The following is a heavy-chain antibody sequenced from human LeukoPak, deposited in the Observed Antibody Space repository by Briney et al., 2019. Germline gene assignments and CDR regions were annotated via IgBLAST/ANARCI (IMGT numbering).Heavy chain of an antibody. CDR2: INHSGST. D-gene: IGHD2-2*01. V-gene: IGHV4-34*01. Sequence: PSETLSLTCAVYGGSFSGYYWSWIRQPPGKGLEWIGEINHSGSTNYNPSLKSRVTISVDTSKNQFSLKLSSLTAADTAVYHCARLSSSAWNSFDFWGQGTLVTVSS. CDR3: ARLSSSAWNSFDF. J-gene: IGHJ4*02. CDR1: GGSFSGYY.